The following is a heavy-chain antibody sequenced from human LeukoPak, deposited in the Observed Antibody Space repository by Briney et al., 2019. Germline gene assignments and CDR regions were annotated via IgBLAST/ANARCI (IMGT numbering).Heavy chain of an antibody. CDR3: ARVLILGCTNGVCQYYFDY. CDR2: INPNSGGT. D-gene: IGHD2-8*01. CDR1: GYTFTGYY. J-gene: IGHJ4*02. Sequence: ASVKVSCKASGYTFTGYYMHWVRQAPGQGLEWLGWINPNSGGTNYAQKFQGRVTMTRDTSISTAYMELSRLGSDDTAVYYCARVLILGCTNGVCQYYFDYWGQGTLVTVSS. V-gene: IGHV1-2*02.